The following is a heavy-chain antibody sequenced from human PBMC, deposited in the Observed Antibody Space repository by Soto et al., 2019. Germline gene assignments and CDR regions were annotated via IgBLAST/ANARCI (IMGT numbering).Heavy chain of an antibody. Sequence: GESLKISCKGSGYTFTNYWIGWVRQMPGKGPEWMGIIYPGDSDTKYNPSFQGQVTISADKSITTTYLQWSSLKASDTAIYYCAASIFYYGMDVWGQGTTVTVS. CDR3: AASIFYYGMDV. CDR2: IYPGDSDT. J-gene: IGHJ6*02. V-gene: IGHV5-51*01. CDR1: GYTFTNYW.